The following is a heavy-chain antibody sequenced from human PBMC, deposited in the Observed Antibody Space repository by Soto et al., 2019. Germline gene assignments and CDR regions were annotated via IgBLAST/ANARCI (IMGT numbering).Heavy chain of an antibody. CDR3: ARHDPDIVVVPSHLWGRRDYYYYGMDV. Sequence: SETLSLTCTVSGGSISSSSYYWGWIRQPPGKGLEWIGSIYYSGSTYYNPSLKSRVTISVDTSKNQFSLKLSSVTAADTAVYYCARHDPDIVVVPSHLWGRRDYYYYGMDVWGQGTTVTVSS. CDR2: IYYSGST. V-gene: IGHV4-39*01. J-gene: IGHJ6*02. CDR1: GGSISSSSYY. D-gene: IGHD2-2*01.